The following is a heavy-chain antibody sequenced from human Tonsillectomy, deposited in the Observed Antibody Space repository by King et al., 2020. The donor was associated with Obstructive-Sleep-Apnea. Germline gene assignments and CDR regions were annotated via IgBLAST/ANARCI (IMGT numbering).Heavy chain of an antibody. D-gene: IGHD3-16*01. CDR2: IYYSGSI. CDR1: GGSISGGGYY. J-gene: IGHJ6*02. Sequence: QLQESGPGLVKPSQTLSLTCTVSGGSISGGGYYWSWIRQHPGKGLEWIGYIYYSGSIDYNPSLKGRVTISLVSSKNQFSLNLSSVSAADTAVYYCARLPGGNYGMDVWGQGTTVTVSS. V-gene: IGHV4-31*03. CDR3: ARLPGGNYGMDV.